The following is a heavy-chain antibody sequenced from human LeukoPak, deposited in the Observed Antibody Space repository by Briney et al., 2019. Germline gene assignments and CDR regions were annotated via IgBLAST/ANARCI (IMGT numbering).Heavy chain of an antibody. Sequence: GSLSLSCAASGFTFSTYAMSWVRPAPGKGLEWVSGISGTGGSTYYADSVKGRFTISRDNSKNTLYLQMNSLRAEDTAVYYCAKSARTEQQLANLDYWGQGTLVTVSS. D-gene: IGHD6-13*01. CDR1: GFTFSTYA. J-gene: IGHJ4*02. CDR3: AKSARTEQQLANLDY. CDR2: ISGTGGST. V-gene: IGHV3-23*01.